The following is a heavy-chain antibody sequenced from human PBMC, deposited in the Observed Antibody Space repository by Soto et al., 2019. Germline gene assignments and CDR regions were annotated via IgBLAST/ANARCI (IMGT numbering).Heavy chain of an antibody. D-gene: IGHD3-3*01. J-gene: IGHJ6*02. CDR3: ARDDWSGYYPTYYYYYGMDV. CDR2: TYYRSKWYN. CDR1: GDSVSSNSAA. V-gene: IGHV6-1*01. Sequence: SQTLSLTCAISGDSVSSNSAAWNWIRQSPSRGLEWLGRTYYRSKWYNDYAVSVKSRITINPDTSKNQFSLQLKPVTPEDTAVYYCARDDWSGYYPTYYYYYGMDVWGQGTTVTVSS.